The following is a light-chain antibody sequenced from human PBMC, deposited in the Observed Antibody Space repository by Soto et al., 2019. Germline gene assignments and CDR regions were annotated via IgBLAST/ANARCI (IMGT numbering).Light chain of an antibody. J-gene: IGLJ2*01. CDR3: GTWDTSLREVV. CDR1: RSNIESGY. V-gene: IGLV1-51*01. Sequence: QSVLMQPPSVSAAPGQKVTISCSGSRSNIESGYVSWYQQLPGTAPKLLIYDNNKRPSGIPDRFSGSKSGTSATLGITGLQTGDEGDYYCGTWDTSLREVVFGGGTKLTVL. CDR2: DNN.